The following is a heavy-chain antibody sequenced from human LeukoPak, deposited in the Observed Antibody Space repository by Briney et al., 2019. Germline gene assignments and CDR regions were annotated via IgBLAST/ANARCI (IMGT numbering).Heavy chain of an antibody. V-gene: IGHV3-15*01. D-gene: IGHD6-13*01. CDR2: IKSKTDGGTT. CDR1: GFTFSNAW. J-gene: IGHJ5*02. Sequence: NPGGSLRLSCAASGFTFSNAWMSWVRQAPGKGLEWVGRIKSKTDGGTTDYAAPVKGRFTISRDDSKNTLYLQMNSLKTEDTAVYYCTTMKSSSWYAENWFDPWGQGTLVTVSS. CDR3: TTMKSSSWYAENWFDP.